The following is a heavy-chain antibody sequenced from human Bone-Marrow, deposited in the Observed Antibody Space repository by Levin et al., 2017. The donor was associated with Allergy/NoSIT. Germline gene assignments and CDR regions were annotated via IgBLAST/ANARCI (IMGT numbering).Heavy chain of an antibody. D-gene: IGHD3-3*02. CDR1: GGSVRGYY. J-gene: IGHJ5*02. CDR3: ARGAAFDP. Sequence: SQTLSLTCGVSGGSVRGYYWSWIRQSPGKGLEWIGEINHSGATYYNPSLKSRVTISRDMSKNQVSLNLTSVTAADTATYYCARGAAFDPWGQGTLVAVSS. CDR2: INHSGAT. V-gene: IGHV4-34*01.